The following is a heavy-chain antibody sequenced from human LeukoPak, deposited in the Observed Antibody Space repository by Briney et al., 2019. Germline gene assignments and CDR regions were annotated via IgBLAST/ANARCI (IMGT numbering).Heavy chain of an antibody. Sequence: SETLSLTCTVSGGSITGSSYYWGWVRQPPGKGLEWIGSIFYSGSTYYNPSLKSRVTISVDTSKNQFSLRLSSVTAADTAVYYCARLTYTYYYDSSTYSFWGQGTLVTVSS. CDR1: GGSITGSSYY. D-gene: IGHD3-22*01. J-gene: IGHJ4*02. V-gene: IGHV4-39*01. CDR3: ARLTYTYYYDSSTYSF. CDR2: IFYSGST.